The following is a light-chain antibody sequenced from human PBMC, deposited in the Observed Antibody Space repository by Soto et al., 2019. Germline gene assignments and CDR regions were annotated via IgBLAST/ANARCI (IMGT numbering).Light chain of an antibody. CDR2: GAS. CDR1: QSVSSRS. J-gene: IGKJ3*01. V-gene: IGKV3-20*01. CDR3: QQYDNSPFT. Sequence: EIELTQSPGTLSLSPGESATLSCRASQSVSSRSLAWYQQKPGQAPRLLIYGASSRATGIPDRFSGSGSGTDFTLAISRLEPEDLAVYYCQQYDNSPFTFDPGTKVDIK.